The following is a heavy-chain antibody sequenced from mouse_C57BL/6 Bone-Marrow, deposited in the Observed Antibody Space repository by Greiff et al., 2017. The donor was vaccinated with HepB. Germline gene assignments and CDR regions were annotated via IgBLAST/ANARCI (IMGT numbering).Heavy chain of an antibody. J-gene: IGHJ1*03. V-gene: IGHV14-2*01. CDR2: IDPEDGET. CDR3: ARSYHYYGSSYEDWYFDV. D-gene: IGHD1-1*01. CDR1: GFNIKDYY. Sequence: EVKLMESGAELVKPGASVKLSCTASGFNIKDYYMHWVKQRTEQGLEWIGRIDPEDGETKYAPKFQGKATITADTSSNTAYLQLSSLTSEDTAVYYCARSYHYYGSSYEDWYFDVWGTGTTVTVSS.